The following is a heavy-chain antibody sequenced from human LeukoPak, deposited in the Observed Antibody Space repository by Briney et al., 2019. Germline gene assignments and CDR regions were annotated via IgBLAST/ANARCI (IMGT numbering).Heavy chain of an antibody. J-gene: IGHJ5*02. CDR2: IIPIFGTA. D-gene: IGHD2-2*01. CDR1: GGTFSSYA. CDR3: ARVRDIVVVPAAMSAFDP. V-gene: IGHV1-69*01. Sequence: SVKVSCKASGGTFSSYAISWVRQAPGQGLEWMGGIIPIFGTANYAQKFQGRVTITADESTSTAYMELSSLRFEDTAVYYCARVRDIVVVPAAMSAFDPWGQGTLVTVSS.